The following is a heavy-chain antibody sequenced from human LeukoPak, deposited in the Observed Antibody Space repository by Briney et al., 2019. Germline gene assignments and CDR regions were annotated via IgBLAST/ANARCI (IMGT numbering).Heavy chain of an antibody. Sequence: PSETLSLTCTVSGGSISSGSYYWSWIRQPAGKGLEWIGRIYTSGSTNYNPSLKSRVTISVDTSKNQFSLKLSSVTAADTAVYYCARTIQDIVVVPAAPFDYWGQGTLVTVSS. CDR1: GGSISSGSYY. V-gene: IGHV4-61*02. J-gene: IGHJ4*02. CDR2: IYTSGST. D-gene: IGHD2-2*01. CDR3: ARTIQDIVVVPAAPFDY.